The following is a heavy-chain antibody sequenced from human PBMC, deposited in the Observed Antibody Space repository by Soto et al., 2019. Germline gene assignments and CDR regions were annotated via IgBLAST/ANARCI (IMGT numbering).Heavy chain of an antibody. CDR3: ARRTLGSSVGIGDY. CDR1: GYTFTIYG. Sequence: GASVKVSCKTSGYTFTIYGISWLRQSPGQGLEWLGWITADNGDTKYAQKVQDRVTVTMGTSTTTVYMEVRSLTPDDTAVYYCARRTLGSSVGIGDYWGQGTLVTVSS. D-gene: IGHD7-27*01. J-gene: IGHJ4*02. V-gene: IGHV1-18*01. CDR2: ITADNGDT.